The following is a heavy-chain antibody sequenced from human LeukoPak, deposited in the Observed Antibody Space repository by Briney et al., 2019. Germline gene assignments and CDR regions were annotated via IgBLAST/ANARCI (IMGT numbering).Heavy chain of an antibody. CDR3: AKDTTDYGDYGAFDI. D-gene: IGHD4-17*01. CDR2: ISWNSGSI. Sequence: GGSLRLSCAASGFTFDDYAMHWVRQAPGKGLEWVSGISWNSGSIGYADSVKGRFTISRDNAKNSLYLQMNSLRAEDTALYYCAKDTTDYGDYGAFDIWGQGTMVTVSS. V-gene: IGHV3-9*01. J-gene: IGHJ3*02. CDR1: GFTFDDYA.